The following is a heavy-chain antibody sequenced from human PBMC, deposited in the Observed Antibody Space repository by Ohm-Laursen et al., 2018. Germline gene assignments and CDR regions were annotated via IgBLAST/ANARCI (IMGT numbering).Heavy chain of an antibody. V-gene: IGHV4-59*01. J-gene: IGHJ4*02. CDR3: ARDPGNDYLDY. CDR1: GGHISNYY. CDR2: IYYSGST. Sequence: SQTLSLTSSVSGGHISNYYWNWIPQPPGKGREWIGSIYYSGSTSYNPSLKSRVTISVDTSKNQFTLKLTSVTAADTAVYYCARDPGNDYLDYWGQGTLVTVSS.